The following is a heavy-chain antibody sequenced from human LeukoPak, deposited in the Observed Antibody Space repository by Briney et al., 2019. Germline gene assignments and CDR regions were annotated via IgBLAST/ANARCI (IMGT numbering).Heavy chain of an antibody. CDR1: GFTFSIYP. V-gene: IGHV3-33*01. Sequence: PGGSLRLFCAASGFTFSIYPMHVVRQAPGRGLEGVAVTWHEGSKVYYTDSVKGRFTISRDNSDNTVYLQMSGLRGEDTAVYYCARASSAYRSYFNGMDVWGQGTTVTVSS. CDR3: ARASSAYRSYFNGMDV. D-gene: IGHD6-19*01. J-gene: IGHJ6*02. CDR2: TWHEGSKV.